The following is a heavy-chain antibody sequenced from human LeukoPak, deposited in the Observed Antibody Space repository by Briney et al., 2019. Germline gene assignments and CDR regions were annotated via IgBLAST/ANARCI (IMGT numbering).Heavy chain of an antibody. V-gene: IGHV4-34*01. CDR2: INHSGST. CDR1: GFTFSTYA. J-gene: IGHJ5*02. D-gene: IGHD4/OR15-4a*01. CDR3: ARGQGATNWFDP. Sequence: GSLRLSCAASGFTFSTYAMHWVRQAPGKGLEWIGEINHSGSTDYNPSLKSRVTISVDTSKNQFSLKLSSVTAADTAVYYCARGQGATNWFDPWGQGTLVTVSS.